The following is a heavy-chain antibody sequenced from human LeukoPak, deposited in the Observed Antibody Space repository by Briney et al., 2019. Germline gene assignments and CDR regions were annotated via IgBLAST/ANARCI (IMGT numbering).Heavy chain of an antibody. CDR1: GFTFSSYA. V-gene: IGHV3-30-3*01. CDR2: ISYDGSNK. CDR3: ARDRRLNWNYDYYYGMDV. J-gene: IGHJ6*02. Sequence: GRSLRLSCAASGFTFSSYAMHWVRQAPGKGLEWVAVISYDGSNKYYADSVKGRFTISRDNSKNTLYLQMNSLRAEDTVVYYCARDRRLNWNYDYYYGMDVWGQGTTVTVSS. D-gene: IGHD1-1*01.